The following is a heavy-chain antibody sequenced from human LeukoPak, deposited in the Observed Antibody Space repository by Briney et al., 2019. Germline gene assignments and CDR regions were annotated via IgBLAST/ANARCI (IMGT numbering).Heavy chain of an antibody. CDR1: GISLSDYA. CDR2: ISERGGST. D-gene: IGHD3-10*01. CDR3: AKRGVVIRGLLVIGYNQEAYHYDF. Sequence: GGSLRLSCVVSGISLSDYAMTWVRQAPGKGLEWVPYISERGGSTTYADSVKGRFTISRDTSLNTLYLQMNNLRAEDTAVYFCAKRGVVIRGLLVIGYNQEAYHYDFWGQGVLVTVSS. J-gene: IGHJ4*02. V-gene: IGHV3-23*01.